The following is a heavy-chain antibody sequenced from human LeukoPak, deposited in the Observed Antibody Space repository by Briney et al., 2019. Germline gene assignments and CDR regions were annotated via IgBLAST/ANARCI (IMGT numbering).Heavy chain of an antibody. CDR1: GGSISSSSYY. Sequence: PSETLSLTCTVSGGSISSSSYYWGWIRQPPGKGLEWIGSIYYSGSTYYNSSLKSRVTISVDTSKNQFSLKLSSVTAADTAVYYCARAGGSGGYEDYWGQGTLVTVSS. CDR3: ARAGGSGGYEDY. CDR2: IYYSGST. D-gene: IGHD3-10*01. V-gene: IGHV4-39*07. J-gene: IGHJ4*02.